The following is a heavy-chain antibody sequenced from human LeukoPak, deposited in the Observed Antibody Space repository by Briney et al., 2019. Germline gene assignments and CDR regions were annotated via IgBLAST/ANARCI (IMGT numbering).Heavy chain of an antibody. D-gene: IGHD1-26*01. V-gene: IGHV3-74*01. J-gene: IGHJ4*02. CDR1: GFAFSTNW. CDR2: INNDGSST. CDR3: ARALGSPLDY. Sequence: GGSLSLSCAASGFAFSTNWMHWVRRAPGKGLVWVSRINNDGSSTSYADSVKGRFIISRDNAKNTLYLQMNSLRGEDTAVYYCARALGSPLDYWGQGTLVTVSS.